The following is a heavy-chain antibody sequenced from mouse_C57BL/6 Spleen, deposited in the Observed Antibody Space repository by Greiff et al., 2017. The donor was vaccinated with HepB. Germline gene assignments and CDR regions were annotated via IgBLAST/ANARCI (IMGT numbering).Heavy chain of an antibody. CDR2: IYPGDGDT. D-gene: IGHD2-3*01. Sequence: VQLQQSGPELVKPGASVKISCKASGYAFSSSWMNWVKQRPGKGLEWIGRIYPGDGDTNYNGKFKGKATLTADKSSSTAYMQLSSLTSEDSAVYFCARHGYYKEYYFDYWGQGTTLTVSS. V-gene: IGHV1-82*01. J-gene: IGHJ2*01. CDR1: GYAFSSSW. CDR3: ARHGYYKEYYFDY.